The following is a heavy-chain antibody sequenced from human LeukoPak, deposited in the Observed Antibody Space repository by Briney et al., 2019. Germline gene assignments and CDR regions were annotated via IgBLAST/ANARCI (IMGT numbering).Heavy chain of an antibody. CDR3: ARLYDFDRSGYYYVGDY. Sequence: GESLKISCKGSGYSFSTYWIGWVRLMPGKGLEWMGIIYPGDSDTRYSPSFQGQVTISADKSISTAYLQWSSLKASDIAMYYCARLYDFDRSGYYYVGDYWGQGTLVTVSS. J-gene: IGHJ4*02. D-gene: IGHD3-22*01. CDR2: IYPGDSDT. CDR1: GYSFSTYW. V-gene: IGHV5-51*01.